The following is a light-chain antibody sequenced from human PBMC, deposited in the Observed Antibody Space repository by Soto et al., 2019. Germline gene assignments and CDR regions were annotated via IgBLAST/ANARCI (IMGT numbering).Light chain of an antibody. V-gene: IGKV3-15*01. CDR1: QSVSSN. J-gene: IGKJ3*01. CDR3: QQYNSSRGT. Sequence: EIVMTQSPATLSVSPGERATLSCRASQSVSSNLAWYQQKPGQAPRLLIYGASSRATGIPARFSGSGSGTEFTLTISSLQSEDFAVYYGQQYNSSRGTFGPGTKVDI. CDR2: GAS.